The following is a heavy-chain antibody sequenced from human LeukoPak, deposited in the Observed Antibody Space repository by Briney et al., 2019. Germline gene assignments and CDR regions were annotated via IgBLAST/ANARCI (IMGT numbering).Heavy chain of an antibody. V-gene: IGHV1-2*02. CDR3: ATVRTSGNFPYYLDY. Sequence: ASVKVSCKASGYTFTAHYIHWVRQAPGQGLEWMGWVHPISGDTNYAQRSQGRVTMTRDTSITTAYMDLSRLASDDTAVYYCATVRTSGNFPYYLDYWGQGTMVTVSS. D-gene: IGHD1-1*01. CDR2: VHPISGDT. J-gene: IGHJ4*02. CDR1: GYTFTAHY.